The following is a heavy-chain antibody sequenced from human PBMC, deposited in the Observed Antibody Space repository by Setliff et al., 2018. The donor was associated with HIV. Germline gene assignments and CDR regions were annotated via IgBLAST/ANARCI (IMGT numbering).Heavy chain of an antibody. J-gene: IGHJ4*02. CDR2: INHSGST. D-gene: IGHD6-19*01. V-gene: IGHV4-34*01. CDR1: GGSFSGYY. CDR3: ASPASGGSSGQYHY. Sequence: SETLSLTCAVYGGSFSGYYWSWIRQPPGKGLEWIGEINHSGSTYYNPSLKSRVTISVDTSKNQFSLKLSSVTAADTAVYYCASPASGGSSGQYHYWGQGTLVTVSS.